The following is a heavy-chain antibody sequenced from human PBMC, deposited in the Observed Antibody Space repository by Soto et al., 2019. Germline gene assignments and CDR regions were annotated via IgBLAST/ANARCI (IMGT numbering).Heavy chain of an antibody. V-gene: IGHV1-46*01. CDR2: INPSGGST. CDR3: ARDTIEVAGTRYFDY. J-gene: IGHJ4*02. D-gene: IGHD6-19*01. Sequence: WASVKVSCKASGYTFTSYYMHWVRQAPGQGLEWMGIINPSGGSTSYAQKFQGRVTMTRDTSTSTVYVELSSLRSEDTAVYYCARDTIEVAGTRYFDYWGQGTLVTVSS. CDR1: GYTFTSYY.